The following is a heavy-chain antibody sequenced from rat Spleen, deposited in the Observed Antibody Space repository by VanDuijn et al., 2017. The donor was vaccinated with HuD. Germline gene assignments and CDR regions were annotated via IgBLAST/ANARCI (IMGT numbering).Heavy chain of an antibody. CDR3: ARVGTRVSRFAY. J-gene: IGHJ3*01. Sequence: EVQLVESGGGLVQPGGSLKLSCAASGFTFSNHDMAWVRQAPTKGLEWVATISYDGSSTYYRDSVKGRFTISRDNARGTLYLQMDSLRSEDTATYYCARVGTRVSRFAYWGQGTLVTVSS. D-gene: IGHD1-4*01. CDR2: ISYDGSST. CDR1: GFTFSNHD. V-gene: IGHV5-29*01.